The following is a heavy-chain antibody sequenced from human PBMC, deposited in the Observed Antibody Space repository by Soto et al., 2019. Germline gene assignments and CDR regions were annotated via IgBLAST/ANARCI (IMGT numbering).Heavy chain of an antibody. J-gene: IGHJ4*02. D-gene: IGHD2-21*02. CDR2: ISGSGSIT. Sequence: GGSLRLSCAASRFTFSSYAMSWVRQAPWKGLEWVSAISGSGSITYYADSVKGRFTISRDNSKNTLYLQMNSLRAEDTAVYYCAKIAAYCGGDCYSYLDSWGQGTLVTVS. CDR1: RFTFSSYA. CDR3: AKIAAYCGGDCYSYLDS. V-gene: IGHV3-23*01.